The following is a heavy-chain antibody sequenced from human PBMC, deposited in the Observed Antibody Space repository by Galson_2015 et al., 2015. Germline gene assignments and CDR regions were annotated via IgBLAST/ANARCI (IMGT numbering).Heavy chain of an antibody. J-gene: IGHJ6*02. Sequence: SETLSLTCAVYGGSFSGYYWSWIRQPPGKGLEWIGEINHSGSTNYNPSLKSRVTISVDTSKNQFSLKLSSVTAADTAVYYCAGILAAAGTGYYYYGMDVWGQGTTVTVSS. CDR2: INHSGST. D-gene: IGHD6-13*01. V-gene: IGHV4-34*01. CDR3: AGILAAAGTGYYYYGMDV. CDR1: GGSFSGYY.